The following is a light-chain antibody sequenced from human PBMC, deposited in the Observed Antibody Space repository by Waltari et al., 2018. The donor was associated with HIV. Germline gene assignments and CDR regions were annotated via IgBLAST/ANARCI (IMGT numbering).Light chain of an antibody. Sequence: YVLTQPPSVLVAPGMTATITCGGDNIGGKSVHWDQLKPGEAPVVVIYDDRVRPSGSPERLSGSNSGNTATLTISGVVAGDEADYSGHVWDRRSDVVFGGGTKLTVL. J-gene: IGLJ3*02. CDR1: NIGGKS. V-gene: IGLV3-21*04. CDR2: DDR. CDR3: HVWDRRSDVV.